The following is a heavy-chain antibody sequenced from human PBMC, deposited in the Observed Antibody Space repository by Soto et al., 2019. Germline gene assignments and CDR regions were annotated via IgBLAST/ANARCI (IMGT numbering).Heavy chain of an antibody. CDR3: AKAVPAAYLDY. J-gene: IGHJ4*02. CDR1: GFTFSSYG. D-gene: IGHD2-2*01. V-gene: IGHV3-30*18. CDR2: ISYDGSNK. Sequence: QVQLVESGGGVVQPGRSLRLSCAASGFTFSSYGMHWVRQAPGKGLEWVAVISYDGSNKYYADSVKGRFTISRDNSKKGVYLQMNSLRAEDTAVYYWAKAVPAAYLDYWGQGTLVTVSS.